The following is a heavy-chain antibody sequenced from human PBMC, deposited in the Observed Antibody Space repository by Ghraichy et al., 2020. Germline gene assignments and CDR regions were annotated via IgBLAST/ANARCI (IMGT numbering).Heavy chain of an antibody. J-gene: IGHJ4*02. V-gene: IGHV4-59*02. CDR2: IFYSGST. Sequence: LNISCTVSGASVRTFFWSWIRQPPGKGLEWIGDIFYSGSTNYNPSLKSRVTISIDASNNQFSLNLSSVTAADTAVYYCARMGGYKDPLWYWGQGTLVAVSS. D-gene: IGHD3-10*01. CDR1: GASVRTFF. CDR3: ARMGGYKDPLWY.